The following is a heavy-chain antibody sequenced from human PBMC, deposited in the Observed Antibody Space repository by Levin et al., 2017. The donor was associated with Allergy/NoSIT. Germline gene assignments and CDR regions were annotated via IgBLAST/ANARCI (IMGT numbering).Heavy chain of an antibody. Sequence: GESLKISCAASGFTFSSYAMSWVRQAPGKGLEWVSAISGSGGSTYYADSVKGRFTISRDNSKNTLYLQMNSLRAEDTAVYYCAKDRRLTETDYWGQGTLVTVSS. CDR2: ISGSGGST. CDR3: AKDRRLTETDY. CDR1: GFTFSSYA. J-gene: IGHJ4*02. D-gene: IGHD3-9*01. V-gene: IGHV3-23*01.